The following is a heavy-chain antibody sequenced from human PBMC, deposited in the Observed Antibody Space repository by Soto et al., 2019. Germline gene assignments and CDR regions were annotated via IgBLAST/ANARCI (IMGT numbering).Heavy chain of an antibody. CDR1: GYTFTSYA. CDR3: ATDVSITMIRGGFDY. Sequence: ASVKVSCKASGYTFTSYAMHWVRQAPGQRLEWMGWINAGNGNTKYSQKFKGRVTITRDTSASTAYMELSSLRSEDTAVNYCATDVSITMIRGGFDYWGQGTLVTVSS. V-gene: IGHV1-3*01. D-gene: IGHD3-10*01. J-gene: IGHJ4*02. CDR2: INAGNGNT.